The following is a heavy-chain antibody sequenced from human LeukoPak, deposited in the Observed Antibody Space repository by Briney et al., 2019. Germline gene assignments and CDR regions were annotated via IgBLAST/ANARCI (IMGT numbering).Heavy chain of an antibody. CDR2: IYYSGST. V-gene: IGHV4-59*01. D-gene: IGHD2-21*02. Sequence: PSETLSLTCTVSGGSISSYYWSWIRQPPGKGLEWIGYIYYSGSTNYNPSLKSRVTISVDTSKNQFSLKLSSVTAADTAVYYCARTRDTKFDYWGQGTLVTVSP. CDR3: ARTRDTKFDY. J-gene: IGHJ4*02. CDR1: GGSISSYY.